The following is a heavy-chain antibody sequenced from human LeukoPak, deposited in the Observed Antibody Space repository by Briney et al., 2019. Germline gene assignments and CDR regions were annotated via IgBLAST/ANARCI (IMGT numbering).Heavy chain of an antibody. V-gene: IGHV4-59*12. CDR1: GGSISSYY. J-gene: IGHJ6*02. CDR3: ARDGGPSGSYPYYYGMDV. D-gene: IGHD1-26*01. Sequence: SETLSLTCSVSGGSISSYYWSWIRQPPGKRLEWIGFVSYSGDTNYNPSFKSRVTISVDTSKNQFSLKLSSVTAADTAVYYCARDGGPSGSYPYYYGMDVWGQGTTVTVSS. CDR2: VSYSGDT.